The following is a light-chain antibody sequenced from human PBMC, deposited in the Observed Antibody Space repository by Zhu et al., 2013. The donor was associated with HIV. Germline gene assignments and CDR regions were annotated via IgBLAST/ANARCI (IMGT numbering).Light chain of an antibody. CDR2: DAS. Sequence: EIVLTQSPVTLSLSPGERATLSCRASQSVANSLAWYQQKPGQAPRLVIYDASRRATGIPARFSGSGSGTDFTLTISSLEPEDFALYYCQQYGSSPVTFGQGTRLEI. J-gene: IGKJ5*01. CDR1: QSVANS. CDR3: QQYGSSPVT. V-gene: IGKV3-11*01.